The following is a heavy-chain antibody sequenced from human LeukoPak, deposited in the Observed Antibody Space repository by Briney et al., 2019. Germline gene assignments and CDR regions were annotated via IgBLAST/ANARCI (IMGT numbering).Heavy chain of an antibody. V-gene: IGHV1-2*06. J-gene: IGHJ4*02. CDR3: AREFDYYDSSGPGRDY. CDR2: INPNSGGT. Sequence: ASVKVSCKASGYTFTGYYMHWVRQAPGQGLEWMGRINPNSGGTNYAQKFHGRVTMTRDTSISTAYMELSRLRSDDTAVYYCAREFDYYDSSGPGRDYWGQGTLVTVSS. CDR1: GYTFTGYY. D-gene: IGHD3-22*01.